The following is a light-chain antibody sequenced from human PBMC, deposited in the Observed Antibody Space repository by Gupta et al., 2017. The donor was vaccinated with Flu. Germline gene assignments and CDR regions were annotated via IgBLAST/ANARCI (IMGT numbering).Light chain of an antibody. V-gene: IGLV1-44*01. J-gene: IGLJ1*01. CDR1: SSNIGSNT. CDR3: AAWDDSLNGLYV. Sequence: VTISCSGSSSNIGSNTVNWYQQLPGTAPKLLIYSNNQRPSGVPERCSGSKSGTSASMAISGLQSEDEADYYCAAWDDSLNGLYVFGTGTKVTVL. CDR2: SNN.